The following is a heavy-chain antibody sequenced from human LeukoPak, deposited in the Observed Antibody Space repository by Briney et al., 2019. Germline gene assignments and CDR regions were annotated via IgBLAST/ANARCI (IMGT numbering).Heavy chain of an antibody. CDR1: GFTFSSYG. V-gene: IGHV3-30*02. D-gene: IGHD3-22*01. CDR3: ARDNIRMYYYDSSGYTIDY. CDR2: IHHDGSNK. Sequence: PGGSLRLSCAASGFTFSSYGMHWVRQAPGKGLDWVAFIHHDGSNKYYADSVRGRFTISRDNAKNSLYPQMNSLRAEDTAVYYCARDNIRMYYYDSSGYTIDYWGQGTLVTVSS. J-gene: IGHJ4*02.